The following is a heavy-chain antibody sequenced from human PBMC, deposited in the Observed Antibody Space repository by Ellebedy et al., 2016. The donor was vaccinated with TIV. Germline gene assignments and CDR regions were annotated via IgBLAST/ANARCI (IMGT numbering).Heavy chain of an antibody. CDR1: GYDFTNYL. D-gene: IGHD1-26*01. V-gene: IGHV1-46*01. Sequence: ASVKVSCKASGYDFTNYLMHWVRQAPGQGLEWMGIINLSAGTTTYAHKFQGRVAMARDTSTSTVYMDVSSLTSEDTAVYYCARGVSYSGNHQENFDLWGQGTLVTVSS. J-gene: IGHJ4*02. CDR3: ARGVSYSGNHQENFDL. CDR2: INLSAGTT.